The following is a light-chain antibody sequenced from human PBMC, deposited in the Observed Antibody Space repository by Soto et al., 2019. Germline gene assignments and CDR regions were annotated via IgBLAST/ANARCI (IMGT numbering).Light chain of an antibody. CDR1: ESISDY. V-gene: IGKV1-39*01. CDR2: SAS. CDR3: QQTFSHLLS. Sequence: IQLTQSPSSLSASVGDRVTIVCRASESISDYLNWYQLKSGEAPKVLIYSASTLRGGVPSRFSGTGSGTEFTLIISSLQPEDVATYYCQQTFSHLLSFGGGTTVEIK. J-gene: IGKJ4*01.